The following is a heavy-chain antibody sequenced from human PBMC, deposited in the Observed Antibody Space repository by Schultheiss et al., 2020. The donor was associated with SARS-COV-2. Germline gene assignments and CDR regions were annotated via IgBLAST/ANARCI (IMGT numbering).Heavy chain of an antibody. CDR3: ARGLLTVTLGDY. CDR2: TYYRSKWYN. Sequence: SQTLSLTCAISGDSVSSNSATWNWIRRSPSRGLEWLGRTYYRSKWYNDYVLSVKSRITINPDTSKNQFSLQLNSVTPEDTAVYYCARGLLTVTLGDYWGQGTLVTVSS. D-gene: IGHD4-17*01. J-gene: IGHJ4*02. V-gene: IGHV6-1*01. CDR1: GDSVSSNSAT.